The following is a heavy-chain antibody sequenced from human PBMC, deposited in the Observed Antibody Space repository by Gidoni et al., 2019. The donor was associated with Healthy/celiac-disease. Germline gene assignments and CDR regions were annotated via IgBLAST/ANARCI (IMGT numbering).Heavy chain of an antibody. J-gene: IGHJ4*02. V-gene: IGHV4-34*01. D-gene: IGHD3-22*01. CDR1: GGSFSGYY. CDR2: INHSGST. CDR3: ARRQKHSSGYYYDLGRFDY. Sequence: QVQLQQWGAGLLKPSETLSLTCAVYGGSFSGYYWSWIRQPPGKGLEWIGEINHSGSTNYNPSLKSRVTISVDTSKNQFSLKLSSVTAADTAVYYCARRQKHSSGYYYDLGRFDYWGQGTLVTVSS.